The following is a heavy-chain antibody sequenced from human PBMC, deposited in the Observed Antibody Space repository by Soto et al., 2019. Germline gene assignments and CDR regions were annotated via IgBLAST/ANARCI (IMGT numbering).Heavy chain of an antibody. D-gene: IGHD3-22*01. Sequence: QVQLVQSGAEVKKPGASVKVSCKASGYTFTSYGISWVRQAPGQGLEWMGWISAYNGNTNYAQKLQGRVTMTTDTSTGPGYMELRSLRSDDTAVYYCATGKTPIVPFDYWGQGTLVTVSS. J-gene: IGHJ4*02. CDR3: ATGKTPIVPFDY. CDR1: GYTFTSYG. V-gene: IGHV1-18*01. CDR2: ISAYNGNT.